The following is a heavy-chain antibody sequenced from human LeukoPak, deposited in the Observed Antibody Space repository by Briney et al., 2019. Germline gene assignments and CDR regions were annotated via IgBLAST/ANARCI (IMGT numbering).Heavy chain of an antibody. CDR2: ISSSGST. CDR3: ARPVTVIRGVGWFDP. J-gene: IGHJ5*02. D-gene: IGHD3-10*01. CDR1: GSSISNSNHY. V-gene: IGHV4-39*01. Sequence: SETLSLTCTVSGSSISNSNHYWGWIRQPPGKGLEWIGSISSSGSTYYNPSHKSRVTISVDMSKNQFSLKLTSVTAADTAVYVCARPVTVIRGVGWFDPWGQGTLVTVSS.